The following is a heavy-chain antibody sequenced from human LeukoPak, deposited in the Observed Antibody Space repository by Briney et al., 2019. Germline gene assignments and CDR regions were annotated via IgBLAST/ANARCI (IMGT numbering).Heavy chain of an antibody. CDR1: GFTFSSYA. Sequence: GGSLRLSCAASGFTFSSYAMSWVRQAPGKGLEWVSAISGSGGSTYYADSVKGRFTISRDNSKNTLYLQMNSLRAEDTAVYYYAKGVVAAAGADAFDMWGQGTMVTVSS. D-gene: IGHD6-13*01. J-gene: IGHJ3*02. CDR2: ISGSGGST. CDR3: AKGVVAAAGADAFDM. V-gene: IGHV3-23*01.